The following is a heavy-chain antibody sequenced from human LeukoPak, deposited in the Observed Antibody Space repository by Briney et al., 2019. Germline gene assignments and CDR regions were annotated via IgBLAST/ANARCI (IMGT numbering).Heavy chain of an antibody. Sequence: SETLSLTCDVSGGSISNHNYWGWIRQSPGKGLEWIGSIYYLGGTYYSPSLKSRVTVSVDRSANQVSLWLSSVTAADTALYYCVGHGQLFWMWFDSWGQGTLVTVSS. CDR2: IYYLGGT. J-gene: IGHJ5*01. V-gene: IGHV4-39*01. D-gene: IGHD3-3*01. CDR1: GGSISNHNY. CDR3: VGHGQLFWMWFDS.